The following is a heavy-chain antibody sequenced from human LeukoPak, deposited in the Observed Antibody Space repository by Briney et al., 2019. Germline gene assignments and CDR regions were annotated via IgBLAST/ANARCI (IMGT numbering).Heavy chain of an antibody. V-gene: IGHV3-21*01. CDR2: ISSSSSYI. CDR1: GFTFSSYS. J-gene: IGHJ5*02. CDR3: ARDRSSGRNWFDP. D-gene: IGHD3-22*01. Sequence: GGSLRLSCAASGFTFSSYSMNWVRQAPGKGLEWVSSISSSSSYIYYADSVKGRFTISRDNAKNSLYLQMNSLRAEDTAVYYCARDRSSGRNWFDPWGQGTLVTVSS.